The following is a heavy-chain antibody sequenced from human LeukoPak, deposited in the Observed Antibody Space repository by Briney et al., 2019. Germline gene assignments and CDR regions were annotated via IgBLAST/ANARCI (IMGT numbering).Heavy chain of an antibody. Sequence: PGGSLRLSCAASGFTFSSFWMSWIRQPPGKGLEWIGYIYYSGSTNYNPSLKSRVTISVDTSKNQFSLKLSSVTAADTAVYYCARDQGYSGSYGWFDPWGQGTLVTVSS. CDR2: IYYSGST. J-gene: IGHJ5*02. D-gene: IGHD1-26*01. CDR3: ARDQGYSGSYGWFDP. CDR1: GFTFSSFW. V-gene: IGHV4-59*01.